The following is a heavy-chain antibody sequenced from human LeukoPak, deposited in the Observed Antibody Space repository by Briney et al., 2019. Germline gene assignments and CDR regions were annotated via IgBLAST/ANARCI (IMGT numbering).Heavy chain of an antibody. D-gene: IGHD2-15*01. Sequence: PGGSLRLSCAASGFAFSSYSMNWVRQAPGKGLEWVSSISSSSSYIYYADSVKGRFTISRDNAKNSLYLQINSLRAEDTAVYYCARPAANYCSGGSCYFDYWGQGTLVTVSS. CDR2: ISSSSSYI. J-gene: IGHJ4*02. CDR3: ARPAANYCSGGSCYFDY. V-gene: IGHV3-21*01. CDR1: GFAFSSYS.